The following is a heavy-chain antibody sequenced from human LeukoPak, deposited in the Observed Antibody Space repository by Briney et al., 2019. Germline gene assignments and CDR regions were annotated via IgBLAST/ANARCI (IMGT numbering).Heavy chain of an antibody. CDR1: GGTFSSYA. CDR2: IIPIFGTA. V-gene: IGHV1-69*01. D-gene: IGHD3-10*01. CDR3: ARDRPVLLWFGESPDAFDI. Sequence: SVKVSCKASGGTFSSYAISWVRQAPGQGLEWMGGIIPIFGTANYAQKFQGRVTITADESTSTAYMELSSLRSEDTAVYYCARDRPVLLWFGESPDAFDIWDQGPMVTVSS. J-gene: IGHJ3*02.